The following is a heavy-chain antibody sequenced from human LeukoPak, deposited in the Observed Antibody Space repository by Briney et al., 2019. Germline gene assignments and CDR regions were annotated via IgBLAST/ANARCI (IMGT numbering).Heavy chain of an antibody. J-gene: IGHJ4*02. V-gene: IGHV4-59*08. CDR1: GDSISSYY. Sequence: PSETLSLTCTVSGDSISSYYWSWIRQPPGKGLEWIGYIYYSGSTNYNPSLKSRVTISVDTSKNQFSLKLSSVTAADTAVYYCARQRTYYYDSSGYYYWGQGTLVTVSS. CDR2: IYYSGST. CDR3: ARQRTYYYDSSGYYY. D-gene: IGHD3-22*01.